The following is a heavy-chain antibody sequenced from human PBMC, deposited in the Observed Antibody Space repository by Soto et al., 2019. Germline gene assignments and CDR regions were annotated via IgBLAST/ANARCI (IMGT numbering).Heavy chain of an antibody. Sequence: QLQLQESGPGLVKPSETLSLTCTVSGGSISSSSYYWGWIRQPPGKGLEWIGSIYYSGSTYYNPSLKSRVTISVDTSKNQFSLKLSSVTAADTAVYYCARHWIKVGANVFDYWGQGTLVTVSS. CDR1: GGSISSSSYY. CDR3: ARHWIKVGANVFDY. J-gene: IGHJ4*02. CDR2: IYYSGST. V-gene: IGHV4-39*01. D-gene: IGHD1-26*01.